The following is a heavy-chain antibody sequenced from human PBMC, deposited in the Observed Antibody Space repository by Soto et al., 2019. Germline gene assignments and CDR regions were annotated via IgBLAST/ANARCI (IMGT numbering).Heavy chain of an antibody. J-gene: IGHJ6*02. CDR3: ARDRPTSSIRARDYYYAMDV. Sequence: QVQLVQSGAEVKKPGASVKVSCKASGCSFITYGFSWVRQAPGPGLGRMGWICTYNGNTNYAQKLPGKITMTTDTSTTTGYMELRSLRSDDTAVYYCARDRPTSSIRARDYYYAMDVWGQGTTVTVSS. CDR2: ICTYNGNT. CDR1: GCSFITYG. D-gene: IGHD6-6*01. V-gene: IGHV1-18*01.